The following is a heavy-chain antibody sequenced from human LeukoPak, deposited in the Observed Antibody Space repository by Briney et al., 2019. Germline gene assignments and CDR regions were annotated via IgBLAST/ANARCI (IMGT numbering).Heavy chain of an antibody. CDR1: GGSISSSSYY. J-gene: IGHJ4*02. CDR2: IYYSGGT. V-gene: IGHV4-39*01. CDR3: ARPVNYYGSFDY. D-gene: IGHD3-10*01. Sequence: SETLSLTCTVSGGSISSSSYYWGWIRQPPGKGLEWIGSIYYSGGTYYNPSLKSRVTISVDTSKNQFSLKLSSVTAADTAVYYCARPVNYYGSFDYWGQGTLVTVSS.